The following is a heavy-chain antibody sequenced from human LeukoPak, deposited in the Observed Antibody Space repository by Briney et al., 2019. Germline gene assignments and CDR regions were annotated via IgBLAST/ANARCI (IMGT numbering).Heavy chain of an antibody. Sequence: SETLSLTCTVSGGSVSSDYWSWIRQPPGKGLEWIGYIYHTGNSDYNPSLKSRATISLDTSKDQFSLKLTSVTAADTAVYFCARHPFSSPFDYWGQGTLVTVSS. D-gene: IGHD2/OR15-2a*01. CDR1: GGSVSSDY. V-gene: IGHV4-59*08. CDR3: ARHPFSSPFDY. CDR2: IYHTGNS. J-gene: IGHJ4*02.